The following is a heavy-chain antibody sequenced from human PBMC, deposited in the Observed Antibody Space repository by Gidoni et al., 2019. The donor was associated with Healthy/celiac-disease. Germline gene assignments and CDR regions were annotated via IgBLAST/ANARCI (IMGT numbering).Heavy chain of an antibody. D-gene: IGHD4-17*01. Sequence: EVQLVESGGGLLQPVRSLRLSCSSSGFTFDDYAMHWVRPAPGKGLGWVSGISWNSGSIGYADSVKGRFTISRDNAKNSLYLQMNSLRAEDTALYYCAKEYGDGAPFDYWGQGTLVTVSS. CDR2: ISWNSGSI. CDR1: GFTFDDYA. J-gene: IGHJ4*02. V-gene: IGHV3-9*01. CDR3: AKEYGDGAPFDY.